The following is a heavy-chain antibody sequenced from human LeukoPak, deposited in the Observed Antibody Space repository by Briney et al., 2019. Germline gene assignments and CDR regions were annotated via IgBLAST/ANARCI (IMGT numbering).Heavy chain of an antibody. CDR2: INEDGSKK. CDR1: GFTFSPHW. D-gene: IGHD2-2*01. J-gene: IGHJ3*02. CDR3: ARSGIVVVPAARRDAFDI. V-gene: IGHV3-7*01. Sequence: PGGSLRLSCAASGFTFSPHWMTWVRQAPGKGLEWVANINEDGSKKYHVDSVKGRFTISRDNAKNSLYLQMNSLRVEDTAVYYCARSGIVVVPAARRDAFDIWGQGTMVTVSS.